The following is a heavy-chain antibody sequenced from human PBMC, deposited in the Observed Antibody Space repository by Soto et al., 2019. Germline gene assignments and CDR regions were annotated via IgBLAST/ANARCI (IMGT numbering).Heavy chain of an antibody. CDR1: PYSFTSYY. D-gene: IGHD3-22*01. Sequence: ASVKVSCEEFPYSFTSYYMHWVRQAPGQGLEWMGMINPPGDGTAYAQKFQGRVTFTRDTSTRTVYLELSSLGSEDTAMYFCAATRGYSPPFDYWGQGTLVTVSS. CDR2: INPPGDGT. J-gene: IGHJ4*02. CDR3: AATRGYSPPFDY. V-gene: IGHV1-46*01.